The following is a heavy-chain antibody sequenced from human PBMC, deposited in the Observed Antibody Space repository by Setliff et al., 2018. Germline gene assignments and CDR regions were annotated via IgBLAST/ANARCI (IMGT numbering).Heavy chain of an antibody. J-gene: IGHJ6*02. V-gene: IGHV3-72*01. CDR1: GFTFSSYW. CDR3: TRVGRQLVYHYYGMDV. CDR2: TRNKANSYTT. D-gene: IGHD6-13*01. Sequence: PGGSLRLSCATSGFTFSSYWMSWVRQAPGKGLEWVGRTRNKANSYTTEYAASVKGRFTISRDDSKSIAYLQMNSLKTEDTAVYYCTRVGRQLVYHYYGMDVWGQGTTVTVSS.